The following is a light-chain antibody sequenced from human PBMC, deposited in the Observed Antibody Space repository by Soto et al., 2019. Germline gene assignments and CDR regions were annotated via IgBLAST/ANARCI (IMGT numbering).Light chain of an antibody. V-gene: IGLV1-40*01. J-gene: IGLJ3*02. CDR1: WSNFGAGYD. Sequence: QSVLTQPASVSGAPGQRVTISCTGSWSNFGAGYDVHWYQQLPGAAPKLIIYTTNQRPSGVPDRFSGSKSGTSASLAISGLQPEDEADYYCAAWNDSLNGVVFGGGTKLTVL. CDR2: TTN. CDR3: AAWNDSLNGVV.